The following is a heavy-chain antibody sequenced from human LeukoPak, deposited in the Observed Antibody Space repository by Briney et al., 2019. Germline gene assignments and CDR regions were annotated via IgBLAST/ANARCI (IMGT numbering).Heavy chain of an antibody. J-gene: IGHJ4*02. CDR2: INHSGST. V-gene: IGHV4-34*01. Sequence: PSETLYLTCAVSGGSFSGYYWSWIRQPPGKGLEWIGGINHSGSTNYNPSLKSRVTISVDTSKNQFSLKLSSVTAADTAVYYCARGTSPDYWGQGTLVTVSS. CDR1: GGSFSGYY. CDR3: ARGTSPDY. D-gene: IGHD2-2*01.